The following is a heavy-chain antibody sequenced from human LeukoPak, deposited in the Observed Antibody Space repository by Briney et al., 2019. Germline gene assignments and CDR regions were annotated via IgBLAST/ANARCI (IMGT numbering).Heavy chain of an antibody. J-gene: IGHJ6*03. V-gene: IGHV4-39*07. CDR1: GGSISSSSYY. CDR2: IYYSGIT. CDR3: ARAPMPNYYYYYMDV. Sequence: SETLSLTCTVSGGSISSSSYYWGWIRQPPGKGLEWIGNIYYSGITYYNPSLKSRVTISVDTSKNQFSLKLSSVTAADTAVYYCARAPMPNYYYYYMDVWGKGTTVTVSS. D-gene: IGHD2-2*01.